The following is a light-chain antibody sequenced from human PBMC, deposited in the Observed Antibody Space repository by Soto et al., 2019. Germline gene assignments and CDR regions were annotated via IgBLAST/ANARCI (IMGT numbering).Light chain of an antibody. V-gene: IGKV1-9*01. CDR3: QQLNSYPPLFT. Sequence: DIPLTQSPSFLSASVGDRVTITCRASQGISSFLAWYQQKPGKAPKLLISTASTLQSGVPSRFSGSVSGTEFTLTISSLQPEDFATYYCQQLNSYPPLFTFGPGTKVYIK. CDR1: QGISSF. CDR2: TAS. J-gene: IGKJ3*01.